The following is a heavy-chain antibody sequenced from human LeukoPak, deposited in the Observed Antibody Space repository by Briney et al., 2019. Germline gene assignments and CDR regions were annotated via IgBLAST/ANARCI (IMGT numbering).Heavy chain of an antibody. D-gene: IGHD2-2*01. V-gene: IGHV1-2*02. Sequence: GASVKVSCKASGYTFTGYYMHWVRQAPGQGLEWMGWINPNSGGTNYAQKFQGRVTMTRDTSISTAYMELSRLRSDDTAVYYCARELPAAMESFGYWGQGTLVTVSS. CDR2: INPNSGGT. CDR1: GYTFTGYY. J-gene: IGHJ4*02. CDR3: ARELPAAMESFGY.